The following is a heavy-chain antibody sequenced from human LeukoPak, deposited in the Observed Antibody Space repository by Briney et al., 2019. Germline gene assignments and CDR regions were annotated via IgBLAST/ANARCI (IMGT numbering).Heavy chain of an antibody. Sequence: ASVKVSCKASGYTFTGYYMHWVRQAPGQGLEWMGWINTNTGNPTYAQGFTGRFVFSLDTSVSTAYLQISSLKAEDTAVYYCARGTYYYGSGSYPDPLDYWGQGTLVTVSS. J-gene: IGHJ4*02. CDR1: GYTFTGYY. V-gene: IGHV7-4-1*02. CDR3: ARGTYYYGSGSYPDPLDY. CDR2: INTNTGNP. D-gene: IGHD3-10*01.